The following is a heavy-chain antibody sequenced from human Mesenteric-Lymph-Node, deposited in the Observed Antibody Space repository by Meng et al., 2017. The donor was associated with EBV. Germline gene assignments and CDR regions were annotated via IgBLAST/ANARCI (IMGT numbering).Heavy chain of an antibody. Sequence: EVQLVESGGXLVKPGGSXRLSCAASGFTFSSYKMHWVRQAPGKGLEWVSSISSTSYYIYYADSVQGRFTISRDNAENSLYLQMNSLRAEDTAVYYCARFSSTSEVDYWGQGTLVTVSS. CDR2: ISSTSYYI. D-gene: IGHD2-2*01. CDR3: ARFSSTSEVDY. CDR1: GFTFSSYK. V-gene: IGHV3-21*02. J-gene: IGHJ4*02.